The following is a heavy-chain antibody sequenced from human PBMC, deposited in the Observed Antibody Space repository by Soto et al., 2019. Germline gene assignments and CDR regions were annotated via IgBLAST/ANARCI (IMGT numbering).Heavy chain of an antibody. CDR2: IIPIFGTA. CDR1: GGTFSRYG. J-gene: IGHJ6*02. Sequence: QVQLVQSGAEVKKPGSSVKVSCKASGGTFSRYGISWVRQAPGQGLEWMGGIIPIFGTANYAQKFHGRGTITADESTSTAYMELSSLRSEDTAVYYCARATTRYYYGMAVWGQGPTVTVSS. D-gene: IGHD4-17*01. CDR3: ARATTRYYYGMAV. V-gene: IGHV1-69*12.